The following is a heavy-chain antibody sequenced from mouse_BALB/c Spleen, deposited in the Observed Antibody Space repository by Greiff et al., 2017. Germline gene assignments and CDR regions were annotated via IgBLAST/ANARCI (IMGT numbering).Heavy chain of an antibody. Sequence: VQLQQSGPELVKPGASVKLSCKASGYTFTDYNMHWVKQSHGKSLEWIGYIYPYNGGTVYNQKFKSKATLTVDNSSSTAYMELRSLTSEDSAVYCGAPIYYCDSSSFAYWGQGTLVTVSA. D-gene: IGHD1-1*01. V-gene: IGHV1S29*02. CDR3: APIYYCDSSSFAY. CDR1: GYTFTDYN. J-gene: IGHJ3*01. CDR2: IYPYNGGT.